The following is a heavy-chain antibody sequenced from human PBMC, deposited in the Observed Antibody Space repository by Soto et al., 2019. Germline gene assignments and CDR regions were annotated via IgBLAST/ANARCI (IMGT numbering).Heavy chain of an antibody. CDR1: GGSISSSSYY. CDR2: IYYSGST. V-gene: IGHV4-39*01. J-gene: IGHJ4*02. D-gene: IGHD4-17*01. CDR3: ASFDYGDYAIDY. Sequence: QLQLQESGPGLVKPSETLSLTCTVSGGSISSSSYYWGWIRHPPGKGLEWIGSIYYSGSTYYNPSLKSRVTISVDTSKNQFSLKLSSVTAADTAVYYCASFDYGDYAIDYWGQGTLVTVSS.